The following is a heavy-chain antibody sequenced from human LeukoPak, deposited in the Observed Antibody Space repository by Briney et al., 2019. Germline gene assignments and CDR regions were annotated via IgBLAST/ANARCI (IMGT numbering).Heavy chain of an antibody. CDR2: IRYDGSNK. Sequence: GGSLRLSCAASGFTFDDHGMHWVRQAPGKGLEWVAFIRYDGSNKYYADSVKGRFTISRDNSKNTLYLQMNSLRAEDTAVCYCAKDLRAQRQRAVAFDIWGQGTMVTVSS. CDR3: AKDLRAQRQRAVAFDI. CDR1: GFTFDDHG. V-gene: IGHV3-30*02. D-gene: IGHD6-25*01. J-gene: IGHJ3*02.